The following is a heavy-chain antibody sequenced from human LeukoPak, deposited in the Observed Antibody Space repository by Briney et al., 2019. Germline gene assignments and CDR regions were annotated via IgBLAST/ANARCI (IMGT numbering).Heavy chain of an antibody. V-gene: IGHV3-33*01. CDR2: IWYDGSNK. J-gene: IGHJ4*02. Sequence: GRSLRLSCAASGFTFSSYGMHWVRQAPGKGLEWVAVIWYDGSNKYYADSVKGRFTISRDNSKNTLYLQMNSLRAEDTAVYYCARAFGWRQFYYSDYWGQGTLVTVSS. CDR1: GFTFSSYG. D-gene: IGHD5-24*01. CDR3: ARAFGWRQFYYSDY.